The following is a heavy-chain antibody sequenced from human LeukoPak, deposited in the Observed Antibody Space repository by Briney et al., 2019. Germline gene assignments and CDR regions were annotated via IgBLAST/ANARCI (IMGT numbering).Heavy chain of an antibody. J-gene: IGHJ5*02. V-gene: IGHV1-69*04. CDR3: ALGDCSGGSCYLSGSGVLNWFDP. Sequence: SVKVSCKASGGTFSSYAISWVRQAPGQGLEWMGRIIPFLGIANYAQKFQGRVTMSADKSTSTAYMELSSLRSEDTAVYYCALGDCSGGSCYLSGSGVLNWFDPWGQGTLVTVSS. CDR2: IIPFLGIA. D-gene: IGHD2-15*01. CDR1: GGTFSSYA.